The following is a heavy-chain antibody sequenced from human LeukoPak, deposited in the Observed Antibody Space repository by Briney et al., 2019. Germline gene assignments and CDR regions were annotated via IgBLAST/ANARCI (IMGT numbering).Heavy chain of an antibody. Sequence: GGSPRLSCAASGFTFSSYAMSWVRQAPGKGLEWVSAISGSGGSTYYADSVKGRFTISRDNSKNTLYLQMNSLRAEDTAVYYCAKDVYDSSGYDWFDPWGQGTLVTASS. D-gene: IGHD3-22*01. J-gene: IGHJ5*02. CDR2: ISGSGGST. V-gene: IGHV3-23*01. CDR3: AKDVYDSSGYDWFDP. CDR1: GFTFSSYA.